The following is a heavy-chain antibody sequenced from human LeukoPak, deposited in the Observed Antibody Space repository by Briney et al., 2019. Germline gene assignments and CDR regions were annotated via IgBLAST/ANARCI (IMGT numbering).Heavy chain of an antibody. D-gene: IGHD3-10*01. CDR3: ARDGVGALGDYYYYGMDV. CDR2: INHSGST. V-gene: IGHV4-34*01. Sequence: SETLSLTCAVYGGSFSGYYWSWIRQPPGKGLEWIGEINHSGSTNYNPSLKSRVTMSVDTSKNQFSLKLSSVTAADTAVYYCARDGVGALGDYYYYGMDVWGQGTTVTVSS. J-gene: IGHJ6*02. CDR1: GGSFSGYY.